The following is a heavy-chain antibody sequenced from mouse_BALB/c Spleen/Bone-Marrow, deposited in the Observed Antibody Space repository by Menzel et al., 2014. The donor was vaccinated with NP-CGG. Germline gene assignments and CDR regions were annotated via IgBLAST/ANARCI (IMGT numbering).Heavy chain of an antibody. CDR2: INPDSSTI. J-gene: IGHJ1*01. CDR1: GFDFSRYR. CDR3: ALLGNYGYFDV. Sequence: EVQLQESGGGLVQPGGSLKLSCAASGFDFSRYRMSWVRQAPGKGLEWIGEINPDSSTINYTPSLKDKFIISRDNAKNTLYLQMSKVGSEDTALYYCALLGNYGYFDVWGAGTTVTVSS. D-gene: IGHD2-1*01. V-gene: IGHV4-1*02.